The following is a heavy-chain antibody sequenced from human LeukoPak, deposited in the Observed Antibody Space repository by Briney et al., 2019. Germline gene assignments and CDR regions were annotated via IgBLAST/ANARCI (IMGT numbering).Heavy chain of an antibody. CDR2: IYYTGSS. V-gene: IGHV4-59*01. D-gene: IGHD3-10*01. J-gene: IGHJ4*02. Sequence: SETLSLTCTVSGDSISSSYWSWIRQPPGKGLEWIGYIYYTGSSYYNPSLKSRATTSMDMSKNQFSLKLSSVTAADTAVYYCAGYGSGSYYKAFDFWGQGILVTVSS. CDR1: GDSISSSY. CDR3: AGYGSGSYYKAFDF.